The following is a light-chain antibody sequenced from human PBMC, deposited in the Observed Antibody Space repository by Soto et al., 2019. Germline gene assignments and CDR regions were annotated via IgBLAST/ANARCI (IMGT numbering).Light chain of an antibody. CDR3: QVWDSSSDHLYV. V-gene: IGLV3-21*04. Sequence: YELTQPPSVSVAPGKTARITCGGNNIGSKSVHWYQQKPGQAPVLVIYYDSDRPSGIPERFSGSNSGNTATLTISRVEAGDEADYYCQVWDSSSDHLYVFGTGTKVTVL. CDR1: NIGSKS. CDR2: YDS. J-gene: IGLJ1*01.